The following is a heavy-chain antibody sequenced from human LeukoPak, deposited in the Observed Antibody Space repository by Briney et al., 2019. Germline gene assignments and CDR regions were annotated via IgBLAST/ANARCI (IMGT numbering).Heavy chain of an antibody. J-gene: IGHJ5*02. Sequence: YPGGSLRLSCAVSGLTFSNYWMHWVRQAPGKGLEWVSSISSSSSYIYYADSVKGRFTISRDNAKNSLYLQMNSLRAEDTAVYYCARDRSPSEESYYFDWFDPWGQGTLVTVSS. CDR2: ISSSSSYI. V-gene: IGHV3-21*01. D-gene: IGHD1-26*01. CDR1: GLTFSNYW. CDR3: ARDRSPSEESYYFDWFDP.